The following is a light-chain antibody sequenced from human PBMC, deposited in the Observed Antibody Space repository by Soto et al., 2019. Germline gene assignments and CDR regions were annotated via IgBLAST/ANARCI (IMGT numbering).Light chain of an antibody. Sequence: EVVMTQSPATLPVSPGVRVTLSCMASQSVGNNLAWYQQRPGQPPRLLIYGASTRDTGIPDRFSGSGSGTDFTLTISRLEPDDFAVYYCQQYGSSSGTFGQGTKVDIK. CDR3: QQYGSSSGT. CDR1: QSVGNN. CDR2: GAS. J-gene: IGKJ1*01. V-gene: IGKV3-20*01.